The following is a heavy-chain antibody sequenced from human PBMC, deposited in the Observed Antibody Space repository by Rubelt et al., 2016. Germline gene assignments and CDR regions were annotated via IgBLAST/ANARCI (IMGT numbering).Heavy chain of an antibody. Sequence: GGLVQPGGSLRLSCAASGFAFSGYTMNWVRQAPGKGLEWISYISVSSTTIYYADSVKGRFTISRDNARNSLYLQMNSLGDEDTAVYYCATFLLIGRSFDYWGLGTLVTVSS. D-gene: IGHD2-15*01. CDR2: ISVSSTTI. V-gene: IGHV3-48*02. J-gene: IGHJ4*01. CDR1: GFAFSGYT. CDR3: ATFLLIGRSFDY.